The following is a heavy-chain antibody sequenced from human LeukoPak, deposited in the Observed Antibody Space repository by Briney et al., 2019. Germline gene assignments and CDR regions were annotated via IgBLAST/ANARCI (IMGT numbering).Heavy chain of an antibody. CDR2: IYIGGST. CDR3: ARVYYYDSSGYYTRPYYFDY. V-gene: IGHV3-66*01. J-gene: IGHJ4*02. CDR1: GFTVSSNY. D-gene: IGHD3-22*01. Sequence: GGSLRLSCAASGFTVSSNYMSWVRQAPGKGLEWVSVIYIGGSTYYADSVKGRFTISRDNSKNTLYLQMHSLRAEDTAVYYCARVYYYDSSGYYTRPYYFDYWGQGTLVTVSS.